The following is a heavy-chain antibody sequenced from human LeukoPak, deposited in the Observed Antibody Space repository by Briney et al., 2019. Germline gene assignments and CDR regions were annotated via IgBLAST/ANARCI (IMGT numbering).Heavy chain of an antibody. D-gene: IGHD3-16*02. V-gene: IGHV1-46*01. J-gene: IGHJ4*02. Sequence: GASVKVSCKASGYTFTSYYMHWVRQAPGQGLEWMGIINPSGGSTSYAQKFQGRVTVTRDMSTSTVYMELSSLRSEDTAVYYCARDLMVPPYYDYVWGSYPGNWGQGTLVTVSS. CDR2: INPSGGST. CDR3: ARDLMVPPYYDYVWGSYPGN. CDR1: GYTFTSYY.